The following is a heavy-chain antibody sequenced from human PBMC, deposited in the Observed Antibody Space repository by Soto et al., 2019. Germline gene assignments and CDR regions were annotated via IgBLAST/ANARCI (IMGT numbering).Heavy chain of an antibody. CDR2: FDPEDGET. CDR1: GYTLTELS. D-gene: IGHD5-12*01. J-gene: IGHJ6*02. V-gene: IGHV1-24*01. Sequence: GASVKVSCKVSGYTLTELSMHWVRQAPGKGLEWMGGFDPEDGETIYAQKFQGRVTMTEDTSTDTAYMELSSLRSEDTAVYYCATANGYNFEYYYYGMDVWGQGTTVTVSS. CDR3: ATANGYNFEYYYYGMDV.